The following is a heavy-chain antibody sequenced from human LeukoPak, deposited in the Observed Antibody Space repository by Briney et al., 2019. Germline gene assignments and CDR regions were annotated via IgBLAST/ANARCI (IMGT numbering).Heavy chain of an antibody. J-gene: IGHJ3*02. V-gene: IGHV3-33*08. Sequence: PGRSLRLSCAASGFTFSSYAMHWVRQAPDKGLEWVAVIWYDESNEYYADSVKGRFTISRDNSKNTLYLQMNSLRAEDTAVYYCARGGYLAGSNAFDIWGQGTMVTVSS. CDR2: IWYDESNE. CDR3: ARGGYLAGSNAFDI. CDR1: GFTFSSYA. D-gene: IGHD2-15*01.